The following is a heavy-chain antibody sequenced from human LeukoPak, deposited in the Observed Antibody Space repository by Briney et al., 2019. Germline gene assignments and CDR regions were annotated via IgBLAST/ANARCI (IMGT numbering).Heavy chain of an antibody. D-gene: IGHD3-10*01. V-gene: IGHV1-69*01. CDR2: IIPIFGTA. J-gene: IGHJ4*02. CDR1: GGTFSSYA. CDR3: AIQYGSGSYYRFNYFDY. Sequence: SVKVSCKASGGTFSSYAISWVRQAPGQGLEWMGGIIPIFGTANYAQKFQGRVTITADESTSTAYMELSSLRSEDTAVYYCAIQYGSGSYYRFNYFDYWGQGTLVTVSS.